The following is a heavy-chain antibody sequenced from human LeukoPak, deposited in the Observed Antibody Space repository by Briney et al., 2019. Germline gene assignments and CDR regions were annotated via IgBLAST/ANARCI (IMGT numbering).Heavy chain of an antibody. V-gene: IGHV1-24*01. CDR2: FDPEDGET. J-gene: IGHJ5*02. CDR1: GYTLTELS. CDR3: ATARVNSVGNVWFDP. Sequence: GASVKVSCKVSGYTLTELSMHWVRQAPGKGLEWMGGFDPEDGETIYAQKFLGRVTMTEDTSTDTAYMELSSLRSEDTAVYYCATARVNSVGNVWFDPWGQGTLVTVSS. D-gene: IGHD3-10*01.